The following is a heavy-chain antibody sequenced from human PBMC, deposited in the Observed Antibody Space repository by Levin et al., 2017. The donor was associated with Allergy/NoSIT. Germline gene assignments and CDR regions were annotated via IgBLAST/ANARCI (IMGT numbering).Heavy chain of an antibody. J-gene: IGHJ4*02. Sequence: PGGSLRLSCAASGFTFSSYGMHWVRQAPGKGLEWVAVISYDGSNKYYADSVKGRFTISRDNSKNTLYLQMNSLRAEDTAVYYCAKDRGRMIAVAGTHFDYWGQGTLVTVSS. V-gene: IGHV3-30*18. CDR3: AKDRGRMIAVAGTHFDY. D-gene: IGHD6-19*01. CDR2: ISYDGSNK. CDR1: GFTFSSYG.